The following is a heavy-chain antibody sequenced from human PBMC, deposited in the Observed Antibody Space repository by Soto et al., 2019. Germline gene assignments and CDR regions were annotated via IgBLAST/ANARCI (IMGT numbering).Heavy chain of an antibody. Sequence: PSETLSLTCTVSGGSISSSSYYWGWIRQPPGKGLEWIGSIYYSGSTYYNPSLKSRVTISVDTSKNQFSLKLSSVTAADTAVYYCARHAPLDSSGYSYVPDAFDIWGQGTMVTVS. D-gene: IGHD3-22*01. J-gene: IGHJ3*02. CDR2: IYYSGST. V-gene: IGHV4-39*01. CDR1: GGSISSSSYY. CDR3: ARHAPLDSSGYSYVPDAFDI.